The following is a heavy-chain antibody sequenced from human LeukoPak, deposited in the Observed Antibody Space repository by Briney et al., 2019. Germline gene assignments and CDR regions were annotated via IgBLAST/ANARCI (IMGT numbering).Heavy chain of an antibody. Sequence: GGSLRLSCGASGLTFRNAWMTWVRQAPGKGLEWVGRIKSKIDGGITDYAAPVRGRFTISRDDSKNTLYLQMNSLKTEDTAVYYCMRVWSRSPVVDWGQGTLVTVSS. CDR3: MRVWSRSPVVD. J-gene: IGHJ4*02. D-gene: IGHD3-10*01. V-gene: IGHV3-15*01. CDR2: IKSKIDGGIT. CDR1: GLTFRNAW.